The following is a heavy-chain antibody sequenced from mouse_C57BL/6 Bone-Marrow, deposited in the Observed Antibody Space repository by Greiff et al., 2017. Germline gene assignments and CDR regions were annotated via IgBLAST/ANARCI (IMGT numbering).Heavy chain of an antibody. J-gene: IGHJ3*01. CDR1: GFTFSSYG. D-gene: IGHD2-2*01. V-gene: IGHV5-6*02. Sequence: EVMLVESGGDLVKPGGSLKLSCAASGFTFSSYGMSWVRQTPDKRLEWVATISSGGSYTYYPDSVKGRFTISRDNAKNTLYLQMSSLKSEDTAMYYCARRGGYDGFAYWGQGTLVTVSA. CDR3: ARRGGYDGFAY. CDR2: ISSGGSYT.